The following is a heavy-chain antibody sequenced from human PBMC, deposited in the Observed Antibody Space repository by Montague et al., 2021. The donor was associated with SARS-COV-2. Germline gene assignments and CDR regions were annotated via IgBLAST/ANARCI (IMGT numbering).Heavy chain of an antibody. J-gene: IGHJ6*02. V-gene: IGHV4-39*06. CDR1: GGSISSSSYY. Sequence: SETLSLTCTLSGGSISSSSYYWGWIRQPPGKGLEWIGSIYYSGSTYYNPSLKSRVTISVDTSKNQFPLKLSSVTAADTAVYYCARVGRQQLVRLSGMDVWGQGTTVTVSS. CDR3: ARVGRQQLVRLSGMDV. D-gene: IGHD6-13*01. CDR2: IYYSGST.